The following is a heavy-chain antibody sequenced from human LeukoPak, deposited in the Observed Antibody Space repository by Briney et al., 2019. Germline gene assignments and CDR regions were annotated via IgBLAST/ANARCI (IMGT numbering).Heavy chain of an antibody. CDR1: GGSISSSNW. CDR3: ARDSYYYDSSGSRDAFDI. CDR2: IYHSGST. D-gene: IGHD3-22*01. J-gene: IGHJ3*02. V-gene: IGHV4-4*02. Sequence: PSETLSLTCAVSGGSISSSNWWSWVRQPPGKGLEWIGEIYHSGSTNYNPSLKSRVTISVDTSKNQFSLKLSSVTAADTAVYYCARDSYYYDSSGSRDAFDIWGQGTMVTVSS.